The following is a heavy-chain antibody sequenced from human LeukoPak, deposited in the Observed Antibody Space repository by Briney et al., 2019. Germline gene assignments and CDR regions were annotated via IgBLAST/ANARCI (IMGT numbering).Heavy chain of an antibody. D-gene: IGHD5-18*01. CDR1: GYTFTGFY. V-gene: IGHV1-45*02. Sequence: SVKVSCKASGYTFTGFYMHWVRQAPGQGLEWMGWITPFNGNTNYAQKFQDRVTITRDRSMSTAYMELSSLRSEDTAMYYCASSDTAMDNFDIWGQGTMVTVSS. CDR2: ITPFNGNT. J-gene: IGHJ3*02. CDR3: ASSDTAMDNFDI.